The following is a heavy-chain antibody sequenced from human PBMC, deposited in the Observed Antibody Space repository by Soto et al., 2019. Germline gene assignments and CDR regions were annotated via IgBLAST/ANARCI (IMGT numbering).Heavy chain of an antibody. CDR1: GGSISSNLYY. Sequence: QVRLQESGPGLVKPSETLSLACSVSGGSISSNLYYWGWVRQPPGQGLEWLGAVYHTGNTWYNPSLKCRVTISVDTSKSQFSLKLKSVGASDTAIYYCARQTGAFGYYFDSWGPGLLVTISS. J-gene: IGHJ4*02. CDR2: VYHTGNT. V-gene: IGHV4-39*01. CDR3: ARQTGAFGYYFDS. D-gene: IGHD3-3*01.